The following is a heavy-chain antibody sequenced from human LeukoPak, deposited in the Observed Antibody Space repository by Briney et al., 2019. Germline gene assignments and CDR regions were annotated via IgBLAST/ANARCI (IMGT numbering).Heavy chain of an antibody. V-gene: IGHV4-59*08. Sequence: PSETLSLTCTVSGGSISHYYWTWIRQPPGKGLEWIGYIYYSGATYYNPSLKSRVTISVDTSKNQFSLKLTSVTAADTAVYYCARLSGSPHPPFDYCGQGTLVTVSS. D-gene: IGHD1-26*01. CDR1: GGSISHYY. CDR3: ARLSGSPHPPFDY. J-gene: IGHJ4*02. CDR2: IYYSGAT.